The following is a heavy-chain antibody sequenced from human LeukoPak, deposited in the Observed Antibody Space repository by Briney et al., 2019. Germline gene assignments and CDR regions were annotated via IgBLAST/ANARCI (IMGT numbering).Heavy chain of an antibody. CDR3: ARVRGVIGRGEYFDY. CDR1: GGTFSSYA. CDR2: IIPIFGTA. Sequence: SVKVSCKASGGTFSSYAISWVRQAPGQGLEWMGVIIPIFGTANYAQKFQGRVTITTDESTSTAYMELSSLRSEDTAVYYCARVRGVIGRGEYFDYWGQGTLVTVSS. V-gene: IGHV1-69*05. D-gene: IGHD3-10*01. J-gene: IGHJ4*02.